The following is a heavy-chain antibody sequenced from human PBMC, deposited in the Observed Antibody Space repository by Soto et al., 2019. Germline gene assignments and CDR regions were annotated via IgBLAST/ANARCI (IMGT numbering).Heavy chain of an antibody. V-gene: IGHV3-23*01. J-gene: IGHJ5*02. Sequence: LRLSCAASGFIFENFGMSWVRQAPGKGLEWISSISGSGFKKYYADSVKGRFTISRDNPKSTVYLELNNLSAEDTAVYHCAKNQGVELVPLATVDWFDPWGQGSVVTVSS. CDR3: AKNQGVELVPLATVDWFDP. CDR2: ISGSGFKK. CDR1: GFIFENFG. D-gene: IGHD1-26*01.